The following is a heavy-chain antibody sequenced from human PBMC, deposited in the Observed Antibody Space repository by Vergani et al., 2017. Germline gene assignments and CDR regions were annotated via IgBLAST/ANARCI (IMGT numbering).Heavy chain of an antibody. CDR1: GGSFSGYY. J-gene: IGHJ6*03. Sequence: QVQLQQWGAGLLKPSETLALTCAVYGGSFSGYYWSWIRQPPGKGLEWIGEINHSGSTNYNPSLKSRVTISVDTSKNVFSLRMTSVTAADTAVYYCARXTEGDHYYYYLDAWAKGAAVTVSS. CDR3: ARXTEGDHYYYYLDA. CDR2: INHSGST. D-gene: IGHD1-26*01. V-gene: IGHV4-34*01.